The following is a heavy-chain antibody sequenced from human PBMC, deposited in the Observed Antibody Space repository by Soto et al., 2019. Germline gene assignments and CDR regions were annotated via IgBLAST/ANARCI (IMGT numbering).Heavy chain of an antibody. Sequence: EVQLVESGGGLVKPGGSLRLSCAASGFTFSSYSMNWVRQAPGKGLEWVSSISSSSSYIYYADSVKGRFTISRDNAKNSLYLQINSLRAEDTAVYYCSRLTSYASSGYYCYWGQGTLVSLSS. J-gene: IGHJ4*02. CDR1: GFTFSSYS. CDR2: ISSSSSYI. D-gene: IGHD3-22*01. CDR3: SRLTSYASSGYYCY. V-gene: IGHV3-21*01.